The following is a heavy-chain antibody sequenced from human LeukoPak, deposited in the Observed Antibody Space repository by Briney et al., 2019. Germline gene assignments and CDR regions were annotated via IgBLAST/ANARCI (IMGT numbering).Heavy chain of an antibody. CDR3: ATGIAVAGTYPFDY. J-gene: IGHJ4*02. CDR2: FDSEDGET. D-gene: IGHD6-19*01. V-gene: IGHV1-24*01. Sequence: GASVKVSCKVSGYTLTELSMHWVRQAPGKGLEWMGGFDSEDGETIYAQKFQGRVTMTEDTSTDTAYMELSSLRSEDTAVYYCATGIAVAGTYPFDYWGQGTLVTVSS. CDR1: GYTLTELS.